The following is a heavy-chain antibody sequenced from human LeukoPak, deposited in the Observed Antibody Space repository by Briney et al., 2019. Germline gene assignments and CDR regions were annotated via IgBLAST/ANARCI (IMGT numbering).Heavy chain of an antibody. CDR3: ARGVEYSSSSSFDY. CDR2: IIPIFGTA. J-gene: IGHJ4*02. V-gene: IGHV1-69*13. Sequence: ASVKVSCKASGGTFSSYAISWVRQAPGQGLEWMGGIIPIFGTANYAQKFQGRVTITADESTSTAYMELSSLRSEDTAVYYCARGVEYSSSSSFDYWGQGTLVTVSS. D-gene: IGHD6-6*01. CDR1: GGTFSSYA.